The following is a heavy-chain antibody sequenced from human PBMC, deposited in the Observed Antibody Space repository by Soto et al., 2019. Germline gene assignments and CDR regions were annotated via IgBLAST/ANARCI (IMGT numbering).Heavy chain of an antibody. CDR3: ARHHGPTTSENWFDP. D-gene: IGHD5-12*01. Sequence: ASVKVSCKASGYTFTSYSISWVRQAPGEGLEWMGGISAYNGNTNYAQKLQGRVTMTTDTSTTTAYLELRSLRSDDTAVYYCARHHGPTTSENWFDPWGQGTLVTVSS. V-gene: IGHV1-18*04. CDR2: ISAYNGNT. J-gene: IGHJ5*02. CDR1: GYTFTSYS.